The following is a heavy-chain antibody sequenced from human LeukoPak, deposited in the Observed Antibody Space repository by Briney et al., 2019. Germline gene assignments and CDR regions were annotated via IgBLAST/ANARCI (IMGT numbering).Heavy chain of an antibody. CDR1: GGTFSSYA. V-gene: IGHV1-69*13. D-gene: IGHD6-13*01. CDR2: IIPTFGTA. J-gene: IGHJ6*02. Sequence: ASVKVSCKASGGTFSSYAISWVRQAPGQGLEWMGGIIPTFGTANYAQKFQGRVTITADESTSTAYMELSSLRSEDTAVYYCAREDYSSSWYFSYYYYYYGMDVWGQGTTVTVSS. CDR3: AREDYSSSWYFSYYYYYYGMDV.